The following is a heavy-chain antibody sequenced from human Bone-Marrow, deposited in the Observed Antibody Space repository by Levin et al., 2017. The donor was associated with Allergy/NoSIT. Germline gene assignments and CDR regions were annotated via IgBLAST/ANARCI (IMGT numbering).Heavy chain of an antibody. Sequence: PGGSLRLSCVASGFTFSDHHMDWVRQAPGKGLEWIGRIRNRANAYATRYAASVKDRFALSRDDSKNSLYLQMNSLKTEDTAVYYCARARAGTGRSFEFWGQGTLVTVSS. CDR3: ARARAGTGRSFEF. CDR1: GFTFSDHH. D-gene: IGHD3-10*01. J-gene: IGHJ4*02. V-gene: IGHV3-72*01. CDR2: IRNRANAYAT.